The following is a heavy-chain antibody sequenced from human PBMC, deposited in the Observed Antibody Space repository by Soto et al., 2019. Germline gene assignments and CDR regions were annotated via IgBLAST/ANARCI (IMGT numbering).Heavy chain of an antibody. J-gene: IGHJ6*02. CDR3: ARKVGYDFWSGYYFESYYYGMDV. CDR1: GGSISSGGYY. CDR2: IYYSGST. D-gene: IGHD3-3*01. V-gene: IGHV4-31*03. Sequence: SETLSLTCTVSGGSISSGGYYWSWIRQHPGKGLEWIGYIYYSGSTYYNPSLKSRVTISVDTSKNQFSLKLSSVTAADTAVYYCARKVGYDFWSGYYFESYYYGMDVWGQGTTVTVSS.